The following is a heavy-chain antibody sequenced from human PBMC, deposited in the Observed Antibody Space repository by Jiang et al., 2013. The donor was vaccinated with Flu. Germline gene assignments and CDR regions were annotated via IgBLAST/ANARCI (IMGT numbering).Heavy chain of an antibody. V-gene: IGHV1-69*01. CDR2: IIPIFGTA. Sequence: SGAEVKKPGSSVKVSCKASGGTFSSYAISWVRQAPGQGLEWMGGIIPIFGTANYAQKFQGRVTITADESTSTAYMELSSLRSEDTAVYYCARLRVVVIRRHDVDYYGMDVWGQGTTVTVSS. D-gene: IGHD3-22*01. CDR3: ARLRVVVIRRHDVDYYGMDV. CDR1: GGTFSSYA. J-gene: IGHJ6*02.